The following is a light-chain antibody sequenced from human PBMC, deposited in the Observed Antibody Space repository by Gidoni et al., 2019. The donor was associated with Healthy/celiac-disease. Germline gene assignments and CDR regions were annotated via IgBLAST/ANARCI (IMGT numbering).Light chain of an antibody. Sequence: QTVVTQDPSFFVSPGGTVTLTCGLSSGSVSTSYYASWYQQTPGQAPRTLIYSTNTRSSGVPDRFSGSILGNKAALTITGAQADDESDYYCVLYMGSGLWVFGGGTKLTVL. CDR1: SGSVSTSYY. CDR3: VLYMGSGLWV. V-gene: IGLV8-61*01. J-gene: IGLJ3*02. CDR2: STN.